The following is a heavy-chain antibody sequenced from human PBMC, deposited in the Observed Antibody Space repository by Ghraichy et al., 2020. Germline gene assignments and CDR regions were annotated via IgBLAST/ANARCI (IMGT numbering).Heavy chain of an antibody. V-gene: IGHV1-18*04. J-gene: IGHJ5*02. Sequence: ASVKVSCKASGYTFTSYGISWVRQAPGQGLEWMGWISAYNGNTNYAQKLQGRVTMTTDTSTSTAYMELRSLRSDDTAVYYCARVARGSYGDNWFDPWGQGTLVTVSS. D-gene: IGHD1-26*01. CDR3: ARVARGSYGDNWFDP. CDR1: GYTFTSYG. CDR2: ISAYNGNT.